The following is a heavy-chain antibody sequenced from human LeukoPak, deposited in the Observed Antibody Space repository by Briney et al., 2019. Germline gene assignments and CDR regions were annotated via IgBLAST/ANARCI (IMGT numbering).Heavy chain of an antibody. CDR2: IYYSGST. V-gene: IGHV4-59*01. CDR1: GGSNSGYH. Sequence: SETLSLTCTVSGGSNSGYHWGWIRQPPGKGLEWIGYIYYSGSTTHNPSLKSRVTISIDTPKNQFSLKLSSVTAADTAVYYCARDKQPGDYWGQGTLVTVSS. J-gene: IGHJ4*02. CDR3: ARDKQPGDY. D-gene: IGHD5-18*01.